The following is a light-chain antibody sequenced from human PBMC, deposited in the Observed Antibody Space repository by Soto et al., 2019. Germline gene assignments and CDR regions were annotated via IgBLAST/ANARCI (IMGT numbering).Light chain of an antibody. CDR3: QQRSNWPIT. CDR2: GAS. Sequence: EIVMTQSPATLSVSPVERATLSCRSSQSVSSNLAWYQQKPGQAPRLLMYGASTRATAIPDRFSGSGSGTDFTLTISRLEPEDFAVYYCQQRSNWPITFGQGTRLEIK. V-gene: IGKV3-15*01. CDR1: QSVSSN. J-gene: IGKJ5*01.